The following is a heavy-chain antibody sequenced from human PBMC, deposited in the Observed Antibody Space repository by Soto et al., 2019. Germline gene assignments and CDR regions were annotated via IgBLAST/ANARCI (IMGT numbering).Heavy chain of an antibody. V-gene: IGHV3-23*01. CDR2: ISGSGGST. D-gene: IGHD3-10*01. CDR1: GFTFSSYA. Sequence: EVQLLESGGGLVQPGGSLRLSCAASGFTFSSYAMSWVRQAPGKGLEWVSAISGSGGSTYYADSVKGRFTISRDNSKNTLYLQTNSLRAEDTAVYYCAKTYYYGSGGSNAFDIWGQGTMVTVSS. CDR3: AKTYYYGSGGSNAFDI. J-gene: IGHJ3*02.